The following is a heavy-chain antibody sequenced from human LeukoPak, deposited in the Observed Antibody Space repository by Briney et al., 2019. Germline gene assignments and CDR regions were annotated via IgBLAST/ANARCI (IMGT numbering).Heavy chain of an antibody. CDR3: TRAMGMGGYYYDY. Sequence: GGSLRLSCAASGFRFSSYAMSWVRQAPGKGLEWVSAISGSGVSTYYADSVKGRFTVSRDNSENTLYLQMNSLRAEDTAVYYCTRAMGMGGYYYDYWGQGTLVTVSS. D-gene: IGHD3-22*01. CDR2: ISGSGVST. V-gene: IGHV3-23*01. J-gene: IGHJ4*02. CDR1: GFRFSSYA.